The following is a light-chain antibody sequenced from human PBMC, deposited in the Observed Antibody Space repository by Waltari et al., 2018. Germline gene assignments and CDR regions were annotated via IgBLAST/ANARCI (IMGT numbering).Light chain of an antibody. V-gene: IGKV1-27*01. CDR2: AAC. Sequence: DIQMTQSPSSLSASVGDRVTITCRASQGISNYLAWYQKKPGKVPQLLIYAACTLQSGVPSRLSGSGSGTDFTLTISSLQPEDVATYYCQKYNSAPRTFGQGTKVEIK. J-gene: IGKJ1*01. CDR3: QKYNSAPRT. CDR1: QGISNY.